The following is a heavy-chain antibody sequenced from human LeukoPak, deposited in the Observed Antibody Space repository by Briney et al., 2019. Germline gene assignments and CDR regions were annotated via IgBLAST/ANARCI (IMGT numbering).Heavy chain of an antibody. CDR3: ARASKITIFGVPPNDGMDV. J-gene: IGHJ6*02. V-gene: IGHV3-33*01. D-gene: IGHD3-3*01. CDR1: GFTLSSYG. Sequence: PGRSLRLSCAASGFTLSSYGMHWVRQAPGKGLEWVAVIWYDGSNKNYADSEKGRFTISRDNAKNSLYLQMNSLRAEDTAVYYCARASKITIFGVPPNDGMDVWGQGTTVTVSS. CDR2: IWYDGSNK.